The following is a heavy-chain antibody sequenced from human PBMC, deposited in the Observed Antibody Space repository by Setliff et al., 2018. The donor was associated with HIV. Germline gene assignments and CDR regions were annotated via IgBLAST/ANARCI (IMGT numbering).Heavy chain of an antibody. Sequence: PSETLSLTCAVYGGSFSGYYWSWIRQPPGKGLEWIGEINHSGSTSYNPSLKIRVSISVDTSKNQFSLRLSSVTAADSAVYYCARLYYAISTAYVDGFDSWSQGTLVTVSS. D-gene: IGHD3-9*01. V-gene: IGHV4-34*01. J-gene: IGHJ4*02. CDR2: INHSGST. CDR1: GGSFSGYY. CDR3: ARLYYAISTAYVDGFDS.